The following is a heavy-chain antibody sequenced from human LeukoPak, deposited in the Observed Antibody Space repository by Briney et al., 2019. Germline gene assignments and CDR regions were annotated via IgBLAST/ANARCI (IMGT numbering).Heavy chain of an antibody. J-gene: IGHJ6*02. D-gene: IGHD3-16*01. V-gene: IGHV4-4*07. CDR3: ARNLYLLQSGARYGMDV. CDR2: IYTSGTT. CDR1: GGSIISYY. Sequence: SETLSLTCTVSGGSIISYYWNWIRQPAGKGLECIGRIYTSGTTQYNPSLKSRVTMSIDTSKNQFSLKLKSVTAADTAVYYCARNLYLLQSGARYGMDVWGQGTTVTVSS.